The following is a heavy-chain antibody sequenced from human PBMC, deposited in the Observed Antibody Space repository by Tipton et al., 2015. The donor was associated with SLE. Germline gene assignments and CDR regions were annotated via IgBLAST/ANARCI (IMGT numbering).Heavy chain of an antibody. J-gene: IGHJ4*02. CDR2: ISSSSSTI. CDR3: AKDGDYYGSGRASYFDY. Sequence: SLRLSCAASGFTFSSYSMNWVRQAPGKGLEWVSYISSSSSTIYYADSVKGRFTISRDNAKNSLYLQMNSLRAEDTAVYYCAKDGDYYGSGRASYFDYWGQGTLVTVSS. D-gene: IGHD3-10*01. V-gene: IGHV3-48*01. CDR1: GFTFSSYS.